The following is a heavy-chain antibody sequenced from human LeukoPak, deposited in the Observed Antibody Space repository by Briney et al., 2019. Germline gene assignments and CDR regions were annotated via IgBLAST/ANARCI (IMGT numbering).Heavy chain of an antibody. CDR1: GGSISSSSYY. V-gene: IGHV4-39*07. D-gene: IGHD6-13*01. CDR3: ARDPSYSSSSYYYYYGMDV. Sequence: PSETLSLTCTVSGGSISSSSYYWGWIRQPPGKGLEWIGSIYYSGSTYYNPSLKSRVTISVDMSKNQFSLKVSSVTAADTAVYYCARDPSYSSSSYYYYYGMDVWGQGTTVTVSS. J-gene: IGHJ6*02. CDR2: IYYSGST.